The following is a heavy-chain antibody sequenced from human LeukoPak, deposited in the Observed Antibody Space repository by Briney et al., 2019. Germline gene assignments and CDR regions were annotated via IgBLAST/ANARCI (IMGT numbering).Heavy chain of an antibody. D-gene: IGHD2-2*01. CDR3: ARALVVVPADYYYYGMDV. CDR2: ISYDGSNK. CDR1: GFTFSSYA. V-gene: IGHV3-30-3*01. Sequence: PGGSLRLSCAASGFTFSSYAMHWVRQAPGKGLEWVAVISYDGSNKYYADSMKGRFTISRDNSKNTLYLQMNSLRAEDTAVYYCARALVVVPADYYYYGMDVWGQGTTVTVSS. J-gene: IGHJ6*02.